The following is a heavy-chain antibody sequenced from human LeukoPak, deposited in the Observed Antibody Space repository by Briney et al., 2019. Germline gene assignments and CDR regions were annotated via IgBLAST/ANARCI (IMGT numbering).Heavy chain of an antibody. J-gene: IGHJ4*02. V-gene: IGHV4-34*01. CDR3: ASSMSGYAYFDY. CDR2: INHSGST. D-gene: IGHD5-12*01. Sequence: SETLSLTSAVYGRSFSGYYWGWIRQPPGKGLEWIGEINHSGSTNYNPSLKSRVTISVATSKNQFSLKLSSVTAADTAVYYCASSMSGYAYFDYWGQGTLVTVSS. CDR1: GRSFSGYY.